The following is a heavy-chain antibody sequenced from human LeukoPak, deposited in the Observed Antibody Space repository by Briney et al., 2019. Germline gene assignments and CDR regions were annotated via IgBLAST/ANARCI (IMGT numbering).Heavy chain of an antibody. V-gene: IGHV1-2*06. Sequence: ASVTVSCKASGYTFTGYYMHWVRQAPGQGLEWMGRINPNNGGTNCAQKFQGRVAMTGDTSISTAYMELSSLRSDDTAVYYRARESGSYHGNDYWGQGTLVTVSS. D-gene: IGHD1-26*01. CDR2: INPNNGGT. CDR3: ARESGSYHGNDY. J-gene: IGHJ4*02. CDR1: GYTFTGYY.